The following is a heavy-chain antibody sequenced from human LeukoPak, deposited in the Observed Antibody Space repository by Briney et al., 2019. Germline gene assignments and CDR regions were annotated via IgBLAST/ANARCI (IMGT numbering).Heavy chain of an antibody. Sequence: SETLSLTCAVYGGSFSGYYWSWIRQPPGKGLEWIGEINHGGSTNYNPSLKSRVTISVDTSKNQFSLKLSSVTAADTAVYYCATRRNRHYYDSSGYYSFDYWGQGTLVTVSS. V-gene: IGHV4-34*01. CDR2: INHGGST. CDR3: ATRRNRHYYDSSGYYSFDY. CDR1: GGSFSGYY. J-gene: IGHJ4*02. D-gene: IGHD3-22*01.